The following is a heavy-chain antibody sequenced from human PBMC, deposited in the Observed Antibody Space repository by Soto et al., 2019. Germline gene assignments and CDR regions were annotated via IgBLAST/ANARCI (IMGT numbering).Heavy chain of an antibody. CDR1: GVSISSGNW. J-gene: IGHJ4*02. D-gene: IGHD2-8*01. CDR3: ARLVYDTRLNYMYFDF. Sequence: SETLSLTCAVSGVSISSGNWWTWVRQTPQRGLEYIGEIFRDGTANYYPSFERRVAISVDTSKNQFSLKLTSVTAADTAIYFCARLVYDTRLNYMYFDFWGQGALVTVSS. CDR2: IFRDGTA. V-gene: IGHV4-4*02.